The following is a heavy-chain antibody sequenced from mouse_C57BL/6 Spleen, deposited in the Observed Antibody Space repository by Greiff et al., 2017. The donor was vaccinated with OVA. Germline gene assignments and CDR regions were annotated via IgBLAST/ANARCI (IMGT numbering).Heavy chain of an antibody. D-gene: IGHD2-4*01. CDR1: GFSLTSYA. Sequence: VHLVESGPGLVAPSQSLSITCTVSGFSLTSYAISWVRQPPGKGLEWLGVIWTGGGTNYNSALKSRLSISKDNSKSQVFLKMNSLQTDDTARYYCARNTPDYDGLYYFDYWGQGTTLTVSS. CDR3: ARNTPDYDGLYYFDY. J-gene: IGHJ2*01. CDR2: IWTGGGT. V-gene: IGHV2-9-1*01.